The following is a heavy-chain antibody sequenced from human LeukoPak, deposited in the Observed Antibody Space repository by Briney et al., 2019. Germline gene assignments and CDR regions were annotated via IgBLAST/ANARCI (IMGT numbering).Heavy chain of an antibody. CDR1: GGSFSGYY. V-gene: IGHV4-34*01. Sequence: SETLSLTCAVYGGSFSGYYWSWIRQPPGKGLEWIGEINHSGSTNYNPSLKSRVTISVDTSKNQFFLKLNSVTAADTAVYYCARDSTDDAFDIWGQGTMVTVSS. CDR2: INHSGST. D-gene: IGHD2-2*01. J-gene: IGHJ3*02. CDR3: ARDSTDDAFDI.